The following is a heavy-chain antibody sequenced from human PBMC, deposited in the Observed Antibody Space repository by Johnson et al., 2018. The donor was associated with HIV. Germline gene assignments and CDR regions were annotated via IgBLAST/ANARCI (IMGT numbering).Heavy chain of an antibody. V-gene: IGHV3-30*04. J-gene: IGHJ3*02. CDR1: GFTFSSYA. Sequence: QVQLVESGGGVVQPGRSLRLSCAASGFTFSSYAMHWVRQAPGKGLEWAAGISYDGSNTYYADSVKGRFTISRDNSKNTLYLQMNSLRAEDTAVYYCASTGSGSDDAFDIWGQGTMVTVSS. CDR3: ASTGSGSDDAFDI. CDR2: ISYDGSNT. D-gene: IGHD3-10*01.